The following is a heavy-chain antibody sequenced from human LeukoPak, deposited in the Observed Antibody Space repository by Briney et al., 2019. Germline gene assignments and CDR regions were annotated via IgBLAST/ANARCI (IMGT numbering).Heavy chain of an antibody. Sequence: ASVKVSCKASGYTFTGYYMHWVRQAPGQGLEWMGWINPNSGGTNYAQKFQGGVTMTRDTSISTAYMELSRLRSDDTAVYYCARERLTVDAFDIWGQGTMVTVSS. V-gene: IGHV1-2*02. CDR3: ARERLTVDAFDI. D-gene: IGHD2-21*02. CDR1: GYTFTGYY. J-gene: IGHJ3*02. CDR2: INPNSGGT.